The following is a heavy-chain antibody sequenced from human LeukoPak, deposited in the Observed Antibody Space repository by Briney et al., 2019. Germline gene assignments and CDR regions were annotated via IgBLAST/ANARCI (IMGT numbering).Heavy chain of an antibody. V-gene: IGHV1-3*01. CDR3: ARGSTSDWPLDH. CDR2: IDAGNGDT. Sequence: GASVKVSCKASGYTFGDYAEHWLRQAPGQRFEWMGWIDAGNGDTRYSQKFQGRVTITRDTSASTAYIEVRRLRSEDTAMYYCARGSTSDWPLDHWGQETLVTISS. J-gene: IGHJ4*02. CDR1: GYTFGDYA. D-gene: IGHD2-2*01.